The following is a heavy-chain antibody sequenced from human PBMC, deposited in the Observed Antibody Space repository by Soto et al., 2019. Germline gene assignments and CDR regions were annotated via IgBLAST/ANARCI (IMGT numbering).Heavy chain of an antibody. D-gene: IGHD1-7*01. CDR1: GFTFSSYA. Sequence: GALRLSCAASGFTFSSYAMNWVRQAPGKGLEWVSSISNSGGTTYYGDSAKGRFTISRDNSKNTQYLQMNSLRAEDTAVYYCAPGADRTKVRLGWGQGTLVTVSS. CDR3: APGADRTKVRLG. CDR2: ISNSGGTT. V-gene: IGHV3-23*01. J-gene: IGHJ4*02.